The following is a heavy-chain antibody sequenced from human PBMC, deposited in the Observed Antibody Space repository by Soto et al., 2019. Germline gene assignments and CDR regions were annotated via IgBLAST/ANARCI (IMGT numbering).Heavy chain of an antibody. CDR1: GFTFNTYG. CDR3: AREVQLVFDY. CDR2: IWYDGSNK. V-gene: IGHV3-33*01. Sequence: QVQLVESGGGVVQPGRSLRLSCAASGFTFNTYGMHWVRQAPGKGLEWVAVIWYDGSNKYYADSVKGRFTISRDDSKNTLYLQMNSLRAEDTAMYSCAREVQLVFDYWGQGTLVTVSS. D-gene: IGHD6-13*01. J-gene: IGHJ4*02.